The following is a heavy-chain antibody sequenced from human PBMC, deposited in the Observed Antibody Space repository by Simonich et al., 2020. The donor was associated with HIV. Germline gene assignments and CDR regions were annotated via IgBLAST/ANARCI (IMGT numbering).Heavy chain of an antibody. Sequence: EVQLVESGGGLVQPGRSLRLSCAASGFTFDDYAMHWVRQSPGKCWELVSGISWKSGSIGYADSVKGRFTISRDNAKNSLYLQMNSLRAEDMALYYCAKDRYSSSSGSFDYWGQGTLVTVSS. V-gene: IGHV3-9*03. D-gene: IGHD6-6*01. CDR2: ISWKSGSI. CDR1: GFTFDDYA. CDR3: AKDRYSSSSGSFDY. J-gene: IGHJ4*02.